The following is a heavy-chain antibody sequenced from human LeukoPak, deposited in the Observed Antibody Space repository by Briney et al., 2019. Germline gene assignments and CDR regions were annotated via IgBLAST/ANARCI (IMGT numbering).Heavy chain of an antibody. J-gene: IGHJ4*02. CDR1: GFSLSTSGLC. CDR2: IDWGDEK. D-gene: IGHD6-6*01. Sequence: SGPALVKPTQTLTLTCTFSGFSLSTSGLCVSWVRQPPGKALEWLALIDWGDEKYYGTSLKTRLTISMDTSKNQVVLTMSNMDPVDTATYFCARIREEQLAYYFDYWGQGTLVTVSS. CDR3: ARIREEQLAYYFDY. V-gene: IGHV2-70*20.